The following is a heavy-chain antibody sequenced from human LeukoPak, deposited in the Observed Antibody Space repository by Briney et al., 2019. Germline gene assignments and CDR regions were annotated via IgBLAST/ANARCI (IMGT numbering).Heavy chain of an antibody. D-gene: IGHD2-2*01. CDR3: ARDWGYCSSTSCHVFDY. V-gene: IGHV3-48*01. CDR2: ISSSNNTI. Sequence: GGSLRLSCAASGFTFSRYSMNWVRQAPGKGLEWVSYISSSNNTIDYADSVKGRFTISRDNSKNTLYLQMNSLRAEDTAVYYCARDWGYCSSTSCHVFDYWGQGTLVTVSS. J-gene: IGHJ4*02. CDR1: GFTFSRYS.